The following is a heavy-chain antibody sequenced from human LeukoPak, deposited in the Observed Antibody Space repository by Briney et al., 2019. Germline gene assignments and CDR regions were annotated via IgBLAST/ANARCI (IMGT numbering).Heavy chain of an antibody. J-gene: IGHJ5*02. CDR2: INAGNGNT. D-gene: IGHD3-22*01. Sequence: RASVTVSFKASGYTFTSYVMHWVRQAPGQRLEWMGWINAGNGNTKYSQRFQGRVTITRDTSASTAYMELSSLRSEDTAVYYCARVAHDTSGYLNNWFDPWGQGTLVTVSS. CDR3: ARVAHDTSGYLNNWFDP. CDR1: GYTFTSYV. V-gene: IGHV1-3*01.